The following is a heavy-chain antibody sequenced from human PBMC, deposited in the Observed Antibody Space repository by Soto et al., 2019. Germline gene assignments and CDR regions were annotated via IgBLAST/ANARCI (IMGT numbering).Heavy chain of an antibody. CDR1: GFPFSSYS. Sequence: GGSLRLSCAASGFPFSSYSMSWVRQAPGKGLEWVSAISGSGGSTYYADSVKGRFTISRDNSKNTLCLQMNSLRAEDTAVYYCAKSGTYYYGSGVYNWFDPWGQGTLVTVSS. V-gene: IGHV3-23*01. CDR2: ISGSGGST. D-gene: IGHD3-10*01. J-gene: IGHJ5*02. CDR3: AKSGTYYYGSGVYNWFDP.